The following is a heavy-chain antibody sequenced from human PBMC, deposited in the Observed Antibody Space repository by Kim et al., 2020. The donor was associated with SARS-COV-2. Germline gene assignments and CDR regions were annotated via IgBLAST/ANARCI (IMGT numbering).Heavy chain of an antibody. J-gene: IGHJ3*02. CDR3: ARAGRITMIVVVEGGAFDI. CDR1: GFTFSSYS. CDR2: ISSSSSYI. D-gene: IGHD3-22*01. V-gene: IGHV3-21*01. Sequence: GGSLRLSCAASGFTFSSYSMNWVRQAPGKGLEWVSSISSSSSYIYYADSVKGRFTISRDNAKNSLYLQMNSLRAEDTAVYYCARAGRITMIVVVEGGAFDIWGQGTMATVPS.